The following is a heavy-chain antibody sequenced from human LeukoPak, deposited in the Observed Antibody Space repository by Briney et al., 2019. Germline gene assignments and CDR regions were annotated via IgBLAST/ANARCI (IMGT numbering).Heavy chain of an antibody. CDR3: ARGRGFYDYVWGSYRYTVDYFDY. D-gene: IGHD3-16*02. V-gene: IGHV4-34*01. CDR2: INHSGST. Sequence: SETLSLTCAVYGGSFSGYYWRWIRQPPGKGLEWIGEINHSGSTNYNPSLKSRVTISVDTSKNQFSLKLSSVTAADTAVYYCARGRGFYDYVWGSYRYTVDYFDYWGQGTLVTVSS. CDR1: GGSFSGYY. J-gene: IGHJ4*02.